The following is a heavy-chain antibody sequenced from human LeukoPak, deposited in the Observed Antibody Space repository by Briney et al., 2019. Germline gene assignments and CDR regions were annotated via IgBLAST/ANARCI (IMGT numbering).Heavy chain of an antibody. CDR1: GGSMSSGGSY. Sequence: SETLSLTCIVSGGSMSSGGSYWSWIRQPPGKGPEWIGYIYYSGSTYYNPSLKSRVTISVDTSKNQFSLKLSSVTAADTAVYYCARVPYDSSTFTFDIWGQGTMVTVSS. V-gene: IGHV4-30-4*08. D-gene: IGHD5-12*01. CDR2: IYYSGST. J-gene: IGHJ3*02. CDR3: ARVPYDSSTFTFDI.